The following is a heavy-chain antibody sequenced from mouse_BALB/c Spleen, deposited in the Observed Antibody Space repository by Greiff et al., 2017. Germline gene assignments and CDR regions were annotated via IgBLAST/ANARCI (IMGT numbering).Heavy chain of an antibody. D-gene: IGHD1-1*01. V-gene: IGHV5-9-4*01. CDR2: ISSGGSYT. CDR1: GFTFRSYA. Sequence: DVKLQESGGGLVKPGGSLKLSCAASGFTFRSYAMSWVRQSPEKRLEWVAEISSGGSYTYYPDTVTGRFTISRDNAKNTLYLEMSSLRSEDTDMYYCARVDYYGSSYLDYWGQGTSVTVSS. J-gene: IGHJ4*01. CDR3: ARVDYYGSSYLDY.